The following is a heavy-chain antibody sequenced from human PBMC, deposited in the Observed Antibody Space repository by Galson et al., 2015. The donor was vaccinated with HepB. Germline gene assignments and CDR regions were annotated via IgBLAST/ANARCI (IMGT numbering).Heavy chain of an antibody. Sequence: SLRLSCAASGFTFSSYAMSWVRQAPGKGLEWVSTVSGSGGSTFYADSVKGRFTISRGNSKNTLYLQMNSLRAEDTAVYYCAKGGFYCSSTSCASNFDYWGQGTLVTVSS. CDR2: VSGSGGST. CDR3: AKGGFYCSSTSCASNFDY. D-gene: IGHD2-2*01. V-gene: IGHV3-23*01. J-gene: IGHJ4*02. CDR1: GFTFSSYA.